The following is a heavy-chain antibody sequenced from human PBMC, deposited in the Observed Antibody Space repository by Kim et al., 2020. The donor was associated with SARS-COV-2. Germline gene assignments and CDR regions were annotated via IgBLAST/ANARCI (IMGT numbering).Heavy chain of an antibody. Sequence: GGSLRLSCAASGFTFSTYWMNWVRQAPGKGLEWVANIKVDGSDKYYVDSVRGRFTISRDNARNSLYLQMNSLRADDTAVYFCARGTAIPGLDYWGQGTLVTVSS. CDR2: IKVDGSDK. J-gene: IGHJ4*02. CDR1: GFTFSTYW. V-gene: IGHV3-7*01. CDR3: ARGTAIPGLDY. D-gene: IGHD2-21*02.